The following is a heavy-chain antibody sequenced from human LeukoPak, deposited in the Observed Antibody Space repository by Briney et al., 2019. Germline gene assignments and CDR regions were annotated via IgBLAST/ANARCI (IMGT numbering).Heavy chain of an antibody. D-gene: IGHD5-18*01. Sequence: GASLRLSCAASGFTSSSYSMTWVRQAPGKGLEWVSAISASGGSTYYAESVKGRFTISRDNAKNSLYLQMNSLRAEDTAVYYCARKPNRIQRWPRVFDYWGQGTLVTVSS. V-gene: IGHV3-23*01. CDR1: GFTSSSYS. J-gene: IGHJ4*02. CDR2: ISASGGST. CDR3: ARKPNRIQRWPRVFDY.